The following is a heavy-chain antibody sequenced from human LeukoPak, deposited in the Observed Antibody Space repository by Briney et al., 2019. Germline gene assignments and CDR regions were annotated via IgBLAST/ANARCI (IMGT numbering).Heavy chain of an antibody. CDR2: IYYSGNT. Sequence: SETLSLTCTVSGGSISSSNYYWGWIRQPPGKGLEWIGVIYYSGNTYYTPSLKSRVTMSIDTSKNQFSLRLSSVTAADTALYYCARGLPKHDYGDYGGTWFDPWGQGALVTVSS. CDR3: ARGLPKHDYGDYGGTWFDP. D-gene: IGHD4-17*01. CDR1: GGSISSSNYY. J-gene: IGHJ5*02. V-gene: IGHV4-39*07.